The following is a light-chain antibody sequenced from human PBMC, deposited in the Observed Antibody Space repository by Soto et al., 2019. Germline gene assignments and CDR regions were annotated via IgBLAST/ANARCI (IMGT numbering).Light chain of an antibody. Sequence: DVQMTQSPSSLSASVGDRVTITCLASQSISNDIGWYQQKPGKAPMRLIFGASNLHNGVPSRFSGSGSGTEFTLTINSLQPEDFATDYCLHYNSFPPTCVQGTRV. J-gene: IGKJ1*01. CDR2: GAS. V-gene: IGKV1-17*01. CDR1: QSISND. CDR3: LHYNSFPPT.